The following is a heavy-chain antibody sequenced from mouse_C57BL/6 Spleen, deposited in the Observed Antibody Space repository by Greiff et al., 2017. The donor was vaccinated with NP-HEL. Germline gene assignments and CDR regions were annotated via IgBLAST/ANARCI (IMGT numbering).Heavy chain of an antibody. CDR3: ARVITRYFDY. D-gene: IGHD2-4*01. CDR1: GYSITSGYY. Sequence: DVKLQESGPGHVKPSQSLSLTCSVPGYSITSGYYWNWIRQFQGNTLIWMGYISYDGSNNYNPSLKNRISNTRDTSKNQFFLKLNSVTTEDTATYYCARVITRYFDYWGQGTTLTVSS. CDR2: ISYDGSN. V-gene: IGHV3-6*01. J-gene: IGHJ2*01.